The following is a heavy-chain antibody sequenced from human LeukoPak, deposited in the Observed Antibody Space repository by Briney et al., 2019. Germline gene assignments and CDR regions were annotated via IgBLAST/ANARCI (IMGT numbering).Heavy chain of an antibody. D-gene: IGHD6-13*01. CDR2: INPNSGGT. CDR3: ARDTAAGTQPY. Sequence: ASVKVSCKASGYTFTSYAMHWVRQAPGQRLEWMGWINPNSGGTNYAQKFQGRVTMTRDTSISTAYMELSRLRSDDTAVYYCARDTAAGTQPYWGQGTLVTVSS. J-gene: IGHJ4*02. V-gene: IGHV1-2*02. CDR1: GYTFTSYA.